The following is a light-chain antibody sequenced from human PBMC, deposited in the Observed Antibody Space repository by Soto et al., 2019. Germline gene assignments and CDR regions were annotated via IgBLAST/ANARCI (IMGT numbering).Light chain of an antibody. V-gene: IGLV2-14*01. CDR3: SSYTSSSTYV. CDR1: GSDVGGYDY. J-gene: IGLJ1*01. Sequence: QSALTQPASVSGSPGQSITVSCTGTGSDVGGYDYVSWYQHHPAKAPNVMFYEVTNRPSGVSNRFSGSKSGNTASLTISGLLAEDEAEYYCSSYTSSSTYVFGTRTKLTVL. CDR2: EVT.